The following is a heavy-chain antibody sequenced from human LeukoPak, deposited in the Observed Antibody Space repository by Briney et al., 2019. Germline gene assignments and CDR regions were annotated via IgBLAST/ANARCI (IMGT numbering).Heavy chain of an antibody. D-gene: IGHD5-12*01. CDR2: IKQEGSEK. J-gene: IGHJ4*02. CDR1: GFTFSSYW. V-gene: IGHV3-7*01. Sequence: PGGSLRLSCAASGFTFSSYWMNWVRQAPGKGLEWVANIKQEGSEKYYVDSVKGRFTISRDNAKNSLYLQMNSLRAEDTAVYYCARDGLGDSGYDPGIDYWGQGTLVTVSS. CDR3: ARDGLGDSGYDPGIDY.